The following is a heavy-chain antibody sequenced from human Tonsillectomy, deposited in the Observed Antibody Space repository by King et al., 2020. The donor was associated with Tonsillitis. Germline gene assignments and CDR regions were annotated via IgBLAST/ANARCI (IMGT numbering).Heavy chain of an antibody. V-gene: IGHV3-43*02. Sequence: VQLVESGGGVVQPGGSLRLSCAASGISFEDYAMHWVRQVPGKGLEWVSLISVDGGITYYADSVKGRFTISRDNSKNSLYLQMNSLRTEDTAFYYCAKAPGRWLHDGFDIWGQGTMVTVSS. D-gene: IGHD4-23*01. CDR1: GISFEDYA. CDR3: AKAPGRWLHDGFDI. J-gene: IGHJ3*02. CDR2: ISVDGGIT.